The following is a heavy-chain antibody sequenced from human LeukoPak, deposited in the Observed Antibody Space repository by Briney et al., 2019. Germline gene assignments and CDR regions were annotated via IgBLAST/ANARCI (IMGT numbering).Heavy chain of an antibody. Sequence: GGSLRLSCAASGFTFSSYSMNWVRRAPGKGLEWVSYISSSSSTIYYADSVKGRFTISRDNAKNSLYLQMNSLRAEDTAVYYCARGRRSSSSGYYFDYWGQGTLVTVSS. CDR3: ARGRRSSSSGYYFDY. CDR1: GFTFSSYS. J-gene: IGHJ4*02. D-gene: IGHD6-6*01. V-gene: IGHV3-48*01. CDR2: ISSSSSTI.